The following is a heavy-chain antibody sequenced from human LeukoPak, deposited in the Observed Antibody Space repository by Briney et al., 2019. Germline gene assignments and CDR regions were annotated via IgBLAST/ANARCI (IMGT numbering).Heavy chain of an antibody. V-gene: IGHV4-39*01. CDR1: GGSISSSSYY. CDR2: IYYSGST. Sequence: PSETLSLTCTVSGGSISSSSYYWGWIRQPPGKGLEWIGSIYYSGSTYYNPSLKSRVTISVDTSKNQFSLRLSSVTATDTAVYYCARQDRSYYGSGRWGQGTMVTVSS. D-gene: IGHD3-10*01. CDR3: ARQDRSYYGSGR. J-gene: IGHJ3*01.